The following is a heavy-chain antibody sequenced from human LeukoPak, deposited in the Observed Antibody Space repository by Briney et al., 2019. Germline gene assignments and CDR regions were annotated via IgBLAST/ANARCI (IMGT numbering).Heavy chain of an antibody. Sequence: PSETLSLTCTVSGGSISSSNWGWIRQPPGKGLEWIGSISYSGSTYYNPSLKSRVTISADTSKNHFSLTLTSVAAADTAIYYCARSGFGTTNIYSYFAYWGQGTLVTVSS. CDR1: GGSISSSN. D-gene: IGHD1-7*01. CDR3: ARSGFGTTNIYSYFAY. J-gene: IGHJ4*02. CDR2: ISYSGST. V-gene: IGHV4-39*07.